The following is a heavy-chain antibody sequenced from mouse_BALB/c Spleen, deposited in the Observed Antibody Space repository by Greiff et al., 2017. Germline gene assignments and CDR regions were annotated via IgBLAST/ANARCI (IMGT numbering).Heavy chain of an antibody. D-gene: IGHD2-1*01. CDR3: ARERGLYGNYEGFDY. Sequence: DVQLQESGPGLVKPSQSLSLTCSVTGYSITSGYYWNWIRQFPGNKLEWMGYISYDGSNNYNPSLKNRISITRDTSKNQFFLKLNSVTTEDTATYYCARERGLYGNYEGFDYWGQGTTLTVSS. CDR2: ISYDGSN. V-gene: IGHV3-6*02. CDR1: GYSITSGYY. J-gene: IGHJ2*01.